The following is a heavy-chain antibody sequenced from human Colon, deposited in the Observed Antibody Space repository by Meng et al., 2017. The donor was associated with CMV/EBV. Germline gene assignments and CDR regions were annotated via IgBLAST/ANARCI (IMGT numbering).Heavy chain of an antibody. J-gene: IGHJ4*02. V-gene: IGHV4-34*01. CDR1: GGSFSGYY. CDR3: ASILFAAAAGGWGGY. Sequence: GGGLVKPSETLPLTCAVYGGSFSGYYWSWIRQPPGKGLEWIGEINHSGSTNYNPSLKSRVTISVDTSKNQFSLKLSSVTAADTAVYYCASILFAAAAGGWGGYWGQGTLVTVSS. CDR2: INHSGST. D-gene: IGHD6-13*01.